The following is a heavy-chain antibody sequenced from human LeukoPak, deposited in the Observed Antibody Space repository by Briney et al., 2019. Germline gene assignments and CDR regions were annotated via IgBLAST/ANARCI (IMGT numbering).Heavy chain of an antibody. J-gene: IGHJ4*02. V-gene: IGHV1-2*02. CDR3: PRAGVDTAMAGR. CDR1: GYTFTGYY. Sequence: ASVTVSCKASGYTFTGYYMHWVRQPPGQGLEWMGGINPNSGGTNYAPKFQGRVTMTRDTSISTVYMELSRLRSDDTAVYYCPRAGVDTAMAGRWGQGTLVTVSS. CDR2: INPNSGGT. D-gene: IGHD5-18*01.